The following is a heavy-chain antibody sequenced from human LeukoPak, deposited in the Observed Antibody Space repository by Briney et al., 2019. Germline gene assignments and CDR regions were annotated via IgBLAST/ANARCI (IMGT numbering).Heavy chain of an antibody. CDR2: ISPTSDYT. D-gene: IGHD5-24*01. CDR3: AGRTDFVITY. V-gene: IGHV3-11*03. J-gene: IGHJ4*02. CDR1: GFTFIDYS. Sequence: GGSLRLSCAASGFTFIDYSMSWIRQAPGKGLEWVSYISPTSDYTSYADSVKGRFTISRDNSQNTLYLQMNSLRAEDTAVYYCAGRTDFVITYWGQGTLVTVSS.